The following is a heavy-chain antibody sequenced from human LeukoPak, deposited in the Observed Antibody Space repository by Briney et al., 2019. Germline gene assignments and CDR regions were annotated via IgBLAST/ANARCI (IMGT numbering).Heavy chain of an antibody. CDR1: GFTFRDYW. Sequence: GSLRLSCAGSGFTFRDYWMSWVRQAPGKGLEWVASISRDGSEKNYADSVKGRFTISRDDTKNLVFLQMDSLRVEDTAVYYCPRGGLHEFEYWGQGTLVTVSS. CDR3: PRGGLHEFEY. CDR2: ISRDGSEK. J-gene: IGHJ4*02. V-gene: IGHV3-7*01.